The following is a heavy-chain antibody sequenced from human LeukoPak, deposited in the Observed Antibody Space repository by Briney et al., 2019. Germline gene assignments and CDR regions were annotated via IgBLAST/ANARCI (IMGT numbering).Heavy chain of an antibody. Sequence: ASVKVSCKASGYNLNNYAIHWVRQAPGQRFEWMGWINAGNSHTKYSQKFQGRVTITRDTSASTAYMELSSLRSEDTAVYYCARGTAPGGQQLAPCNWFDPWGQGTLVTVSS. D-gene: IGHD6-13*01. CDR2: INAGNSHT. CDR3: ARGTAPGGQQLAPCNWFDP. J-gene: IGHJ5*02. CDR1: GYNLNNYA. V-gene: IGHV1-3*01.